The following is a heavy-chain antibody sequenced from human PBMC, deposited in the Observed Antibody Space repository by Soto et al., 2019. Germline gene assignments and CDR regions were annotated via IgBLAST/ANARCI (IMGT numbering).Heavy chain of an antibody. Sequence: PSEPLSLTCTVSGGSISSSSYYWGWIRQPPGKGLEWIGSIYYSGSTYYNPSLKSRVTISVDTSKNQFSLKLSSVTAADTAVYYCARRTSGWYYYYGMDVWGQGTTVTVSS. D-gene: IGHD6-19*01. CDR2: IYYSGST. J-gene: IGHJ6*02. CDR3: ARRTSGWYYYYGMDV. CDR1: GGSISSSSYY. V-gene: IGHV4-39*01.